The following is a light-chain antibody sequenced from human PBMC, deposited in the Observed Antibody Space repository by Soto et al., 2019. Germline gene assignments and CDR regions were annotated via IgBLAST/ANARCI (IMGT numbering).Light chain of an antibody. CDR2: GNS. CDR3: QSYDSSLSGYV. Sequence: QSFLTQRPAGSGAPGQRVTISCTWSSSNIGAGSYVHWSQQLPGTAPKLLIYGNSTRPSVVPDRFSCSKSGTSSSLAITGLQAEDEADYYCQSYDSSLSGYVFGTGTKVTV. J-gene: IGLJ1*01. V-gene: IGLV1-40*01. CDR1: SSNIGAGSY.